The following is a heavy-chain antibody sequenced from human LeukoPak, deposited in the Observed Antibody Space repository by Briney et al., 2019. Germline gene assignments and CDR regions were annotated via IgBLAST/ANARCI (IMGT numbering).Heavy chain of an antibody. V-gene: IGHV3-23*01. CDR1: GCTFSSYA. D-gene: IGHD1-26*01. CDR3: AKDGRELRGAFDY. Sequence: GGSLRLSCAASGCTFSSYAMSWVRQAPGKGLEWVSAISGSGGSTYYADSVKGRFTISRDNSKNTLYLQMNSLRAEDTAVYYCAKDGRELRGAFDYWGQGTLVTVSS. CDR2: ISGSGGST. J-gene: IGHJ4*02.